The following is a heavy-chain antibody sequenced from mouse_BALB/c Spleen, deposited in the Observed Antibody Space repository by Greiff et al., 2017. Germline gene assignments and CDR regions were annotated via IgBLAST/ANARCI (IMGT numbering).Heavy chain of an antibody. Sequence: QVQLQQSGAELARPGASVKLSCKASGYTFTSYWMQWVKQRPGQGLEWIGAIYPGDGDTRYTQKFKGKATLTADKSSSTAYMQLSSLASEDSAVYYCARRGPSYWYFDVWGAGTTVTVSS. CDR1: GYTFTSYW. J-gene: IGHJ1*01. CDR2: IYPGDGDT. CDR3: ARRGPSYWYFDV. V-gene: IGHV1-87*01.